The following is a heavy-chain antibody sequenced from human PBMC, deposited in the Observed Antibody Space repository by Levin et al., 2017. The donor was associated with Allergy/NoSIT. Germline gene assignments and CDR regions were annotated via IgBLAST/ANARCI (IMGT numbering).Heavy chain of an antibody. CDR3: ARCTTVTTNSWYFDL. V-gene: IGHV4-4*02. Sequence: SCAVSGGSISSSNWWSWVRQPPGKGLEWIGEIYHSGSTNYNPSLKSRVTISVDKSKNQFSLKLSSVTAADTAVYYCARCTTVTTNSWYFDLWGRGTLVTVSS. CDR1: GGSISSSNW. D-gene: IGHD4-17*01. J-gene: IGHJ2*01. CDR2: IYHSGST.